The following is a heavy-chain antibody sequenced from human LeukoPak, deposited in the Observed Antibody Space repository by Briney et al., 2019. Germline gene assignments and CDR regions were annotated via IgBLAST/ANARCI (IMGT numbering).Heavy chain of an antibody. V-gene: IGHV4-59*01. CDR2: IHYSGST. D-gene: IGHD3-22*01. CDR3: ARRRGPSDSTGYCPDFDY. Sequence: SETLSLTCTVSGGSISSYYWSWIRQPPGKGLEWIGYIHYSGSTHYNPSLKSRVTISVDTSKNQVSLKLRSVTAADTAVYYCARRRGPSDSTGYCPDFDYWGQGTLVTVSS. J-gene: IGHJ4*02. CDR1: GGSISSYY.